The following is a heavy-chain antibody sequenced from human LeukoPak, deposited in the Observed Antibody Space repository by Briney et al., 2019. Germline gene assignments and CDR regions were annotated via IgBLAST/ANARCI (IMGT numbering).Heavy chain of an antibody. Sequence: KPSETLSLTCTVSGGSISSSSYYWGWIRQPPGKGLEWIGSIYYSGSTYYNPSLKSRVTISVDTSKNQFSLKLSSVTAADTAVYYCARFQWLAYYFDYWGQGTLVTVSS. CDR2: IYYSGST. CDR3: ARFQWLAYYFDY. J-gene: IGHJ4*02. V-gene: IGHV4-39*01. CDR1: GGSISSSSYY. D-gene: IGHD6-19*01.